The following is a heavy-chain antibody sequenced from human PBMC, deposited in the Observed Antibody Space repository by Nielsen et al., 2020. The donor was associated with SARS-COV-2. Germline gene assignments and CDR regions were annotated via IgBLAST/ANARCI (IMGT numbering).Heavy chain of an antibody. CDR1: GFTFSSYA. J-gene: IGHJ4*02. V-gene: IGHV3-23*01. D-gene: IGHD4-17*01. CDR2: ISGSGGST. Sequence: GGSLRLSCAASGFTFSSYAMSWVRQAPGKGLEWVSAISGSGGSTYYADSVKGRFTISRDNSKNTLYLQMNSLRAEDTAVYYCAKASYGDYGGYLDYWGQGTLVTVSS. CDR3: AKASYGDYGGYLDY.